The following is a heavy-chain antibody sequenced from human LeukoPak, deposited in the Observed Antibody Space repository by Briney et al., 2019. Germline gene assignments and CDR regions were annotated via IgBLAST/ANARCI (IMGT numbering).Heavy chain of an antibody. Sequence: GGSLRLSCATSGYTFSSHGLHWVRQAPGKGLECVASIRHDGGDKYYSESVKGRFTISKDNTKDRLFLYMNSLRPEDAAVYYCVRWSGTYPLYYLDYWGQGTLVTVSS. CDR3: VRWSGTYPLYYLDY. V-gene: IGHV3-30*02. D-gene: IGHD1-26*01. CDR2: IRHDGGDK. CDR1: GYTFSSHG. J-gene: IGHJ4*02.